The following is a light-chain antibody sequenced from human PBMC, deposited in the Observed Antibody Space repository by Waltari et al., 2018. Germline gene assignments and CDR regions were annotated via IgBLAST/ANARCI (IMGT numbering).Light chain of an antibody. CDR1: QSVSRY. CDR3: QNHERLPAT. J-gene: IGKJ1*01. Sequence: IVLTQSPGTLSLSPGERATLSCRASQSVSRYLAWYQQRPGQAPRLLIYAASTRATGIPDRFSGSGYGTDFTLTISRLEPEDFAVYYCQNHERLPATFVQGTKVEIK. V-gene: IGKV3-20*01. CDR2: AAS.